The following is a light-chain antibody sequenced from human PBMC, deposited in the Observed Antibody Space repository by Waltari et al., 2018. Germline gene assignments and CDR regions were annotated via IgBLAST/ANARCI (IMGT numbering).Light chain of an antibody. V-gene: IGLV2-8*01. CDR2: EVT. J-gene: IGLJ3*02. Sequence: QSALTQPPSASGSPGQSVTISCTGTSSDVGGFNYVSWYQQNPGKVPKLMIYEVTKRPSGVPVRFSGSKSVNTASLTVSGLQTEDEADYYCSSYAGGSWVFGGGTKLTVL. CDR1: SSDVGGFNY. CDR3: SSYAGGSWV.